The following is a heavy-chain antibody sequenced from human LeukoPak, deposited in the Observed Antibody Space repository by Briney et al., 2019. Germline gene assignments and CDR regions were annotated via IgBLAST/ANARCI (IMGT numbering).Heavy chain of an antibody. D-gene: IGHD3-22*01. CDR3: AIMHGYYDGSGYWVQ. CDR1: GFSFSGYS. V-gene: IGHV3-30*04. Sequence: GRSLRLSCAASGFSFSGYSMHWVRQIPGKGLEWVALISHDGSKKYYADSVRGRFTISRDNPRNTLYMQMNSLRDEDTALYYCAIMHGYYDGSGYWVQWGQGTLVTVSS. CDR2: ISHDGSKK. J-gene: IGHJ1*01.